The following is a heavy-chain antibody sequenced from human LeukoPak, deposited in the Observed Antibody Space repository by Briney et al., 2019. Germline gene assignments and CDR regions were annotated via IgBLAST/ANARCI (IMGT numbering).Heavy chain of an antibody. CDR2: IKEDGSQK. CDR3: AREVSGYSYGPLEYYYYYMDV. CDR1: EFTFSSYW. Sequence: PGGSLRLSCAASEFTFSSYWTSWVRQAPGKGLEWVANIKEDGSQKKYVDSVKGRFTISRDNAKNSLYLQMNSLRADDTAVYYCAREVSGYSYGPLEYYYYYMDVWGKGTTVTISS. V-gene: IGHV3-7*01. D-gene: IGHD5-18*01. J-gene: IGHJ6*03.